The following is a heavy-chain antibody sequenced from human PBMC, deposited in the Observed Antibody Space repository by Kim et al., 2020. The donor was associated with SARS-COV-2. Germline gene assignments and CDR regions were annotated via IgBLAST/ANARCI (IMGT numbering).Heavy chain of an antibody. CDR3: ARASPEGSYYYYGMDV. CDR1: GGTFSTYA. Sequence: SVKVSCKASGGTFSTYAISWVRQAPGQGLEWMGGIIPIFGTANYAQKFQGRVTITADESTSTAYMELSSLRSEDTAVYYCARASPEGSYYYYGMDVWGQGTTVTVSS. V-gene: IGHV1-69*13. CDR2: IIPIFGTA. J-gene: IGHJ6*02. D-gene: IGHD2-15*01.